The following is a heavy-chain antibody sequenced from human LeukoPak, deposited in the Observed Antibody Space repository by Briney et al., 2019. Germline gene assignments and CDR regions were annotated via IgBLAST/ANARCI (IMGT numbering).Heavy chain of an antibody. D-gene: IGHD3-10*01. CDR1: GYTFTSYA. CDR3: ARLNTMVRGDISWFDP. Sequence: ASVKVSCKASGYTFTSYAISWVRQAPGQGLEWMGWISAYNGNTNYAQKLQGRVTMTTDTSTSTAYIELRSLRSDDTAVYYCARLNTMVRGDISWFDPGGQGTLVTVSS. CDR2: ISAYNGNT. J-gene: IGHJ5*02. V-gene: IGHV1-18*04.